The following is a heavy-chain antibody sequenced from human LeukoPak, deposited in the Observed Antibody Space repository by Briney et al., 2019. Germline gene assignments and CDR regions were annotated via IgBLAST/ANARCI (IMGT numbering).Heavy chain of an antibody. Sequence: GASVKVSCKASGYTFTSYGISWVRQAPGQGLEWMGWISAYNGNTNYAQKLQGRVTMTTDTSTSTAYMELRSLRSDDTAVYYCARGGSTMVRGVRGLNHPPYDYWGQGTLVTVSS. J-gene: IGHJ4*02. CDR3: ARGGSTMVRGVRGLNHPPYDY. CDR2: ISAYNGNT. CDR1: GYTFTSYG. V-gene: IGHV1-18*01. D-gene: IGHD3-10*01.